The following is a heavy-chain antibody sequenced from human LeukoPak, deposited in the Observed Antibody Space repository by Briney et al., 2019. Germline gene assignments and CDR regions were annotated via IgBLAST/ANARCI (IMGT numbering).Heavy chain of an antibody. D-gene: IGHD6-6*01. CDR2: IYYSGST. J-gene: IGHJ4*02. CDR3: ARGRVAARARWGADY. V-gene: IGHV4-39*01. Sequence: TPSETLSLTCTVSGGSISSSSYYWGWIRQPPGKGLEWIGSIYYSGSTYYNPSLKSRVTISVDTSKNQFSLKLSSVTAADTAVYYCARGRVAARARWGADYWGQGTLVTVSS. CDR1: GGSISSSSYY.